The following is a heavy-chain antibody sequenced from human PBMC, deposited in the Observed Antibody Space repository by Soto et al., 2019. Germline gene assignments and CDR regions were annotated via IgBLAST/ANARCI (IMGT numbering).Heavy chain of an antibody. CDR2: ISYDGGLQ. D-gene: IGHD5-18*01. CDR3: VSDRGYGHASVPYS. J-gene: IGHJ4*02. Sequence: QAQLVESGGGVVQPGRSLRLSCAASGFTFSSYGMHWVRQAPGTGLEWVAVISYDGGLQHYADSVKGRFTISRDNSKNKLLLKRNSLRAEDTAVYYCVSDRGYGHASVPYSWGQGTLVSVSS. CDR1: GFTFSSYG. V-gene: IGHV3-30*03.